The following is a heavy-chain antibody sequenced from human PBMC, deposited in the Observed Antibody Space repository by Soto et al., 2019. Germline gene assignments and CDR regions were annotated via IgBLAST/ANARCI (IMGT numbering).Heavy chain of an antibody. J-gene: IGHJ4*02. CDR1: GFTFSSYA. CDR2: ISYDGSNK. D-gene: IGHD6-19*01. V-gene: IGHV3-30-3*01. CDR3: ARDKVKQSGCDY. Sequence: VQLVESGGGVVQPGRSLRLSCAASGFTFSSYAMHWVRQAPGKGLEWVAVISYDGSNKYYADSVKGRFTISRDNSKNTLYLQMNSLRAEDTAVYYCARDKVKQSGCDYWGQGTLVTVSS.